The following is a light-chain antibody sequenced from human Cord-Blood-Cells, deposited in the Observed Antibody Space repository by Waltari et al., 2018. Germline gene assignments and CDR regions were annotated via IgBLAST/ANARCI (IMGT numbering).Light chain of an antibody. CDR1: QRISSW. CDR3: QQYNSYSLYT. CDR2: DAS. J-gene: IGKJ2*01. V-gene: IGKV1-5*02. Sequence: DIQMTQSPSTLSASVGHRITIICRASQRISSWLAWYQPKAGNAPKLLIYDASSLESGVPSRLSGSGSGTEFTLSISSLQPDDFATYYCQQYNSYSLYTFGQGTKLEMK.